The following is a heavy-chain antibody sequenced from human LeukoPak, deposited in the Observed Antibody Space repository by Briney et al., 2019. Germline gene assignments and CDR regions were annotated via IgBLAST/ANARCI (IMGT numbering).Heavy chain of an antibody. CDR1: GFTFSSYA. CDR2: ISYDGSNK. V-gene: IGHV3-30*04. D-gene: IGHD6-19*01. Sequence: GGSLRLSCAASGFTFSSYAMHWVRQAPGKGPEWVAVISYDGSNKYYADSVKGRFTISRDNSKNTLYLQMNSLRAEDTAVYYCARGLRNIAVAGTGFDYWGQGTLVTVSS. CDR3: ARGLRNIAVAGTGFDY. J-gene: IGHJ4*02.